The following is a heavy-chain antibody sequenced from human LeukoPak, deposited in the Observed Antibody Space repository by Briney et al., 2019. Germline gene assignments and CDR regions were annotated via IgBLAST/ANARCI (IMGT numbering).Heavy chain of an antibody. D-gene: IGHD1/OR15-1a*01. CDR3: AREFRTTTWSFDAFDL. Sequence: GASVKVSCKASGYTFTDYYMHWVRQAPGQGLDWVGWINPTSGATNYAQKFQGRVTMTRDTSNNTSYMELSRLRSDDTAVYYCAREFRTTTWSFDAFDLWGKGQWSPSLQ. V-gene: IGHV1-2*02. CDR1: GYTFTDYY. CDR2: INPTSGAT. J-gene: IGHJ3*01.